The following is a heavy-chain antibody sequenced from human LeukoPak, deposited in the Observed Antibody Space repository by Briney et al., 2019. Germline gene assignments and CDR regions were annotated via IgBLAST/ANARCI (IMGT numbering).Heavy chain of an antibody. V-gene: IGHV3-48*03. CDR3: AELGITMIGGV. D-gene: IGHD3-10*02. CDR1: GFTFSSYE. Sequence: GGSLRLSCAASGFTFSSYEMNWVPQAPGKGLEWVSYISSSGSTIYYADSVKGRFTISRDNAKNSLYLQMNSLRAEDTAVYYCAELGITMIGGVWGKGTTVTISS. CDR2: ISSSGSTI. J-gene: IGHJ6*04.